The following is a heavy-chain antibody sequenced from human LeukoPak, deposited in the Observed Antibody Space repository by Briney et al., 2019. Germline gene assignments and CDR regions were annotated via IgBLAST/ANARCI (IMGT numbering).Heavy chain of an antibody. CDR2: VSTSGTTT. D-gene: IGHD3-10*01. V-gene: IGHV3-48*04. CDR3: TVGSPPEY. CDR1: GFTFSSYA. Sequence: GGSLRLSCAASGFTFSSYAMSWVRQAPGKGLEWVSHVSTSGTTTYYADSVTGRFTISRDNARNSLYMQLNGLRAEDTAVYYCTVGSPPEYWGQGTLVTVSS. J-gene: IGHJ4*02.